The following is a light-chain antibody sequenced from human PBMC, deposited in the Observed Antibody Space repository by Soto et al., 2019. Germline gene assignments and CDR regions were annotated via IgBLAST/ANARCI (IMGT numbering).Light chain of an antibody. J-gene: IGKJ1*01. CDR2: GAS. CDR1: QSVSSSY. Sequence: EIVLTRSPGTLSLSPGERATLSCRASQSVSSSYLAWYQQKPGQAPRLLTYGASSRATGIPDRFSGSGSGTDFTLTISRLEPEDFAVYYCQQYGSSPRTFGQGTKVDIK. V-gene: IGKV3-20*01. CDR3: QQYGSSPRT.